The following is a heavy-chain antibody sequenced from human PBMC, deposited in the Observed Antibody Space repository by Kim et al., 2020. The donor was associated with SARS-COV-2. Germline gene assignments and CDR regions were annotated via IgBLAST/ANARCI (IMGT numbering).Heavy chain of an antibody. V-gene: IGHV4-31*02. D-gene: IGHD6-13*01. Sequence: TYYNPPLKSRVTLSVDTSKNQFSLKLSSVPAADTAVYYCAREDLAAAAHYWGQGTLVTVSS. CDR2: T. CDR3: AREDLAAAAHY. J-gene: IGHJ4*02.